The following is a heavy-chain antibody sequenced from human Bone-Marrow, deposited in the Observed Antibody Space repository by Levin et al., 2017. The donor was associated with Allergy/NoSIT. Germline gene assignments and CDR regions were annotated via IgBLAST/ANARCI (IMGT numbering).Heavy chain of an antibody. CDR3: ARDYYNSGSYDY. Sequence: SVKVSCKTSGGTFSTYPIDWVRQAPGQGLEWMGRIIPMLGVTNYAQKFQDRVAITADISTTTGYMELSSLRSEDTAVYYCARDYYNSGSYDYWGQGTLVTVSS. V-gene: IGHV1-69*04. CDR2: IIPMLGVT. D-gene: IGHD3-10*01. J-gene: IGHJ4*02. CDR1: GGTFSTYP.